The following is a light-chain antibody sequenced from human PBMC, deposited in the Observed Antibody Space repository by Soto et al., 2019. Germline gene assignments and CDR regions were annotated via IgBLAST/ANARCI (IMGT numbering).Light chain of an antibody. CDR2: DAS. CDR3: QQYNNYWT. J-gene: IGKJ1*01. Sequence: DIQITQSPSTLSASVGDRVTITCRASQSISSWLAWYQQKPGKAPKLLIYDASSLESGVPSRFSGSGSATEFTLTISSLQPDDFATYYCQQYNNYWTFGQGNKVDIK. CDR1: QSISSW. V-gene: IGKV1-5*01.